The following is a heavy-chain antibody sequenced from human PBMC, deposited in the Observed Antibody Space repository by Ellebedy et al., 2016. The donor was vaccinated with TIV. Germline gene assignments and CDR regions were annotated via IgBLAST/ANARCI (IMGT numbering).Heavy chain of an antibody. D-gene: IGHD3-16*01. Sequence: PGGSLRLSCAASGLNIGSNAMSSVRQTPGKGLEWVAGIGVDDRKQYSHFVEGRFTISRDRFQSTLHLEMSSLRVEDTAIYYCAKDLYWWSASDYWGQGALVTVSS. CDR2: IGVDDRK. CDR3: AKDLYWWSASDY. V-gene: IGHV3-23*01. CDR1: GLNIGSNA. J-gene: IGHJ4*02.